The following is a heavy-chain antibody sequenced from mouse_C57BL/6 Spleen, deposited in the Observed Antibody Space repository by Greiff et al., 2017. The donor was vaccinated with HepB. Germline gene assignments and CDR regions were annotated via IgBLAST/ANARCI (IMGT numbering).Heavy chain of an antibody. CDR3: ARRAAHVFDY. D-gene: IGHD3-2*02. CDR2: IDPSDSYT. V-gene: IGHV1-50*01. Sequence: QVHVKQPGAELVKPGASVKLSCKASGYTFTSYWMQWVKQRPGQGLEWIGEIDPSDSYTNYNQKFKGKATLTVDTSSSTAYMQLSSLTSEDSAVYYCARRAAHVFDYWGQGTTLTVSS. CDR1: GYTFTSYW. J-gene: IGHJ2*01.